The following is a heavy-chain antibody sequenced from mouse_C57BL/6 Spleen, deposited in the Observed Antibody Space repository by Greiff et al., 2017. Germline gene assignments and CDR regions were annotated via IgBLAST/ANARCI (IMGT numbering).Heavy chain of an antibody. D-gene: IGHD4-1*01. J-gene: IGHJ1*03. CDR2: ISGGGGNT. CDR3: SRPLTGYWYFDV. CDR1: GFTFSSYT. Sequence: EVMLVESGGGLVKPGGSLKLSCAASGFTFSSYTMSWVRQTPEKRLEWVATISGGGGNTYYPDSVKGRFTISRDNAKNTLYLQMSSLRSEDTAVYYCSRPLTGYWYFDVWGTGTTVTVSS. V-gene: IGHV5-9*01.